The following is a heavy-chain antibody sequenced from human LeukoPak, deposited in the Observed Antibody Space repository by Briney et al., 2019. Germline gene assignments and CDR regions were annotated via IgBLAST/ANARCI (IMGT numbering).Heavy chain of an antibody. CDR3: ARQDVVTGDYFDY. CDR1: GGSISSYY. CDR2: IYYSGST. J-gene: IGHJ4*02. V-gene: IGHV4-59*08. D-gene: IGHD4-23*01. Sequence: SETLSLTCTVSGGSISSYYWGWIRQPPGRGLEWIGYIYYSGSTNYNPSLKSRVTISVDTSKNQFSLKLSSVTAAGTAVYYCARQDVVTGDYFDYWGQGTLVTVSS.